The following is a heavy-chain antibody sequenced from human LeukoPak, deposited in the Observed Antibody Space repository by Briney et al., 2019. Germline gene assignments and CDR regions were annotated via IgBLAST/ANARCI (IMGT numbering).Heavy chain of an antibody. CDR2: IYPTGTT. CDR3: GRQGYTASYYFVDY. Sequence: SETLSLTCTVSGGSINSYYRGWVRQPAGKGLEWIGRIYPTGTTNYSPSFKSRLTMSLDTSKNQFSLKLRSVTAADTAVYYCGRQGYTASYYFVDYWSQGTLVTVSS. J-gene: IGHJ4*02. CDR1: GGSINSYY. V-gene: IGHV4-4*07. D-gene: IGHD3-10*01.